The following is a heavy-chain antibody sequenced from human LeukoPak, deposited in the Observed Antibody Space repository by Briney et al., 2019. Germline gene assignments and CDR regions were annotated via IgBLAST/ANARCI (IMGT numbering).Heavy chain of an antibody. D-gene: IGHD1-26*01. CDR2: IYYSGST. J-gene: IGHJ4*02. CDR1: GGSINSNGYY. Sequence: SETLSLTCTASGGSINSNGYYWGWIRQPPGKGLEWIGNIYYSGSTNYNPSLKSRVTISVDTSKNQFSLKLSSVTAADTAVYYCASTRRSGSYDYWGQGTLVTVSS. V-gene: IGHV4-39*07. CDR3: ASTRRSGSYDY.